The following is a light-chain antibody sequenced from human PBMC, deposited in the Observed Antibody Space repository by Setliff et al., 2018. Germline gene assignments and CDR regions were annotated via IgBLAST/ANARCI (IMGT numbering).Light chain of an antibody. Sequence: QSALTQPPSASGSPGQSVTISCSGVGGYRLVSWHQQYSGKAPKLLLYEVSKRPSGIPNRFSGSKSGNTASLSISGLQAEDEADYYCSSYTSLSTRVFGTGTKVTVL. CDR2: EVS. J-gene: IGLJ1*01. CDR1: VGGYRL. V-gene: IGLV2-14*01. CDR3: SSYTSLSTRV.